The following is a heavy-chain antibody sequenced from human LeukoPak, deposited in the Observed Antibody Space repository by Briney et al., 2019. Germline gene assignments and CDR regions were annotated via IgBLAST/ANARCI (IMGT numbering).Heavy chain of an antibody. Sequence: LRLSCAASGFTFSSYSMNWIRQHPGKGLEWIGYIYYSGSTYYNPSLKSRVTISVDTSKNQFSLKLSSVTAADTAVYYCARDQNIVVVPAAINYYYGMDVWGQGTTVTVSS. J-gene: IGHJ6*02. CDR3: ARDQNIVVVPAAINYYYGMDV. CDR1: GFTFSSYS. V-gene: IGHV4-31*02. D-gene: IGHD2-2*02. CDR2: IYYSGST.